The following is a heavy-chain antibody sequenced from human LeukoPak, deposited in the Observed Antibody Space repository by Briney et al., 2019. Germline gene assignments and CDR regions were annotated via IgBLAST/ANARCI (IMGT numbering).Heavy chain of an antibody. J-gene: IGHJ3*02. V-gene: IGHV3-73*01. CDR3: TRWRWDTAMAMYAFDI. Sequence: GGSLRLSCAASGFTFSGSAMHWVRQASGKGLEWVGRIRSKANSYATAYAASVKGRFTISRDDSKNTAYLQMNSLKTEDTAVYYCTRWRWDTAMAMYAFDIWGQGTMVTASS. CDR2: IRSKANSYAT. D-gene: IGHD5-18*01. CDR1: GFTFSGSA.